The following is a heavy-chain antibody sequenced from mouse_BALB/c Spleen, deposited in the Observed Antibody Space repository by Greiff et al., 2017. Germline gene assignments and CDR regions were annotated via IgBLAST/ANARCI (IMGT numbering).Heavy chain of an antibody. CDR1: GYTFTSYS. CDR3: TRCYDGYYEGWFAY. CDR2: INPSNGGT. D-gene: IGHD2-3*01. J-gene: IGHJ3*01. Sequence: QVQLQQPGAELVKPGASVKLSCKASGYTFTSYSMYWVKQRPGQGLEWIGGINPSNGGTNFNEKFKSKATLTVDKSSSTAYMQLSSLTSEDSAVYYCTRCYDGYYEGWFAYWGQGTLVTVSA. V-gene: IGHV1S81*02.